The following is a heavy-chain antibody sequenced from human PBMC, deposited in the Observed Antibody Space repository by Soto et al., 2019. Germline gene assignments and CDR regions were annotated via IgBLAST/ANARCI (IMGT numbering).Heavy chain of an antibody. D-gene: IGHD1-1*01. V-gene: IGHV3-53*01. CDR2: IYSGGST. CDR3: ARVMATPHYYYGMDV. J-gene: IGHJ6*02. CDR1: GFTVSSNY. Sequence: PGWSLRVSCAASGFTVSSNYMSWVRQAPGKGLEWVSVIYSGGSTYYADSVKGRFTISRDNSKNTLYLQMNSLRAEDTAVYYCARVMATPHYYYGMDVWGQGTTVTGSS.